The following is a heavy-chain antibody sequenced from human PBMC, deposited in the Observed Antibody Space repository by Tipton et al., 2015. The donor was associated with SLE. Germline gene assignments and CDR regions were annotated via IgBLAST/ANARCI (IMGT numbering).Heavy chain of an antibody. V-gene: IGHV3-49*04. Sequence: SLRLSCSGSGFTFGDYAINWVRQAPGKGLDWVGFVRSRTYGGTTDYAASVKGRFTVSRDDSKGIAYLQMNSLKIEDTAVYFCSRGGIVGYGMDVWGQGTTVTVS. CDR2: VRSRTYGGTT. D-gene: IGHD2-21*01. J-gene: IGHJ6*02. CDR3: SRGGIVGYGMDV. CDR1: GFTFGDYA.